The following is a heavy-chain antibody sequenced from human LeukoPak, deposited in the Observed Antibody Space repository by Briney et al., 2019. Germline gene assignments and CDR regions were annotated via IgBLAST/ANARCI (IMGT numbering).Heavy chain of an antibody. D-gene: IGHD3-22*01. CDR2: IYYSGSA. Sequence: PWETLSLTCTVSGGSISSRSYYWGWIRQPPGKGLEWIGSIYYSGSAYYNPSLKSRVTISVDTSKNQFSLKLSSVTAADTAVYYCARLVTMIVVVWGQGTLVTVSS. V-gene: IGHV4-39*01. CDR1: GGSISSRSYY. CDR3: ARLVTMIVVV. J-gene: IGHJ4*02.